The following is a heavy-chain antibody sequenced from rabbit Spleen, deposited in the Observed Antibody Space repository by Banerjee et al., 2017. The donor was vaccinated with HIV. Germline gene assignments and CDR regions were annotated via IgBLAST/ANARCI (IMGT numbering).Heavy chain of an antibody. CDR3: ARSSDSVGAAYDL. J-gene: IGHJ4*01. V-gene: IGHV1S40*01. D-gene: IGHD1-1*01. Sequence: QSLQESGGGLVQPEGSLTLTCTASGFSFSSSYYMCWVRQAPGKGLEWIGCIYTGSGSTWYADWAKGRFTISKTSSTVTLQMTSLTAADTATYFCARSSDSVGAAYDLWGPGTLVTVS. CDR1: GFSFSSSYY. CDR2: IYTGSGST.